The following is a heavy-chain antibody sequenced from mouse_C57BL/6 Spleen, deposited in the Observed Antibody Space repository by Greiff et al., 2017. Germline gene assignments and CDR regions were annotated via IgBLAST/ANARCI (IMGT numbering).Heavy chain of an antibody. Sequence: QVQLQQSGPELVKPGASVKLSCKASGYTFTSYDINWVKQRPGQGLEWIGWIYPRDGSTTYNEKFKGKATLTVDPSSSTAYMELHSLTSEDSAVYFCARSYYYGSSVDYWGQGTTLTVSS. CDR2: IYPRDGST. D-gene: IGHD1-1*01. CDR1: GYTFTSYD. J-gene: IGHJ2*01. V-gene: IGHV1-85*01. CDR3: ARSYYYGSSVDY.